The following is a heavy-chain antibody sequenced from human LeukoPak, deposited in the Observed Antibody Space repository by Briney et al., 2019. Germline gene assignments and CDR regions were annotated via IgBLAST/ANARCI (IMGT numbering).Heavy chain of an antibody. D-gene: IGHD5-24*01. CDR2: IIPIFRTA. CDR1: GGTFSSYA. V-gene: IGHV1-69*05. J-gene: IGHJ5*02. Sequence: SVKVSCKASGGTFSSYAISWVRQAPGQGLEWMGRIIPIFRTANYAQKFQDRVTITTDESASTAYMELSSLRSDDTAVYYCAREGDGYNLSWGQGTLVTVSS. CDR3: AREGDGYNLS.